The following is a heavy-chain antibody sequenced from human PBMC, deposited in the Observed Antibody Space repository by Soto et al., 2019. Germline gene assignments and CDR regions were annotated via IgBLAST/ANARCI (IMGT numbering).Heavy chain of an antibody. Sequence: QVQLQESGPGLVKPSQTLSLTCAVSGGSITSGRYYWSWIRQHPGKGLEWIGYIYYSGRTYYNPSLKSRVTRSVDTSENRISLKLSSVTAADTAVYYCANLFDPKIQLWSYFDYWGQGTLVTVSS. CDR1: GGSITSGRYY. CDR2: IYYSGRT. D-gene: IGHD5-18*01. V-gene: IGHV4-31*11. J-gene: IGHJ4*02. CDR3: ANLFDPKIQLWSYFDY.